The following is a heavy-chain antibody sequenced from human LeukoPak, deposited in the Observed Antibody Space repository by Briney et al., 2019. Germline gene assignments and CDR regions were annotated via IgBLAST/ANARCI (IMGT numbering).Heavy chain of an antibody. J-gene: IGHJ3*02. CDR1: GYTFTSYY. Sequence: ASVKVSCKASGYTFTSYYLHWLRQAPGQGLEWMGIINPSGGSTSYAQKFQGRVTMTRDMSTSTVYMELSSLRSEDTAVYYCARDPGLDHHDAFDIWGQGTMVTVSS. V-gene: IGHV1-46*01. CDR2: INPSGGST. CDR3: ARDPGLDHHDAFDI. D-gene: IGHD3/OR15-3a*01.